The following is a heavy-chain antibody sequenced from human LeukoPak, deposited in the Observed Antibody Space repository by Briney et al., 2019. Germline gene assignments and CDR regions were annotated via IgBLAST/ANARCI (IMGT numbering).Heavy chain of an antibody. CDR1: GGSISGYY. D-gene: IGHD2-21*01. CDR2: INHSGST. V-gene: IGHV4-34*01. Sequence: SETLSLTCTVSGGSISGYYWSWIRQPPGKGLEWIGEINHSGSTNYNPSLKSRVTISVDTSKNQFSLKLSSVTAADTAVYYCARRVNDAFDIWGQGTMVTVSS. J-gene: IGHJ3*02. CDR3: ARRVNDAFDI.